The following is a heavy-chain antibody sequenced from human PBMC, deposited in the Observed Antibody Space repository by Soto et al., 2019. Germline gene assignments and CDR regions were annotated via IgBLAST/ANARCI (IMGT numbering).Heavy chain of an antibody. Sequence: SETLSLTCTVSGGSISSYYWSWIRQPPGKGLEWIGYIYYSGSTNYNPSLKSRVTISVDTSKNQFSLKLSSVTAADTAVYYCARLEIYYGSGSPNWFDPWGQGTLVTVSS. CDR2: IYYSGST. CDR1: GGSISSYY. D-gene: IGHD3-10*01. V-gene: IGHV4-59*08. CDR3: ARLEIYYGSGSPNWFDP. J-gene: IGHJ5*02.